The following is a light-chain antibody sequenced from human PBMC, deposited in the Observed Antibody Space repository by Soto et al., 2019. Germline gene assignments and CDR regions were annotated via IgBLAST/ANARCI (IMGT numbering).Light chain of an antibody. CDR3: QQYYNWPPWT. V-gene: IGKV3-15*01. Sequence: EILMTQSPATLSVSPGERAILSCRASQNXXXXLVWYQQKPGQAPRLLLYGASTRATGVPARFSGSGSGTDFTLTVSSLQSEDFAVYYCQQYYNWPPWTFGLGTKVEIK. CDR1: QNXXXX. CDR2: GAS. J-gene: IGKJ1*01.